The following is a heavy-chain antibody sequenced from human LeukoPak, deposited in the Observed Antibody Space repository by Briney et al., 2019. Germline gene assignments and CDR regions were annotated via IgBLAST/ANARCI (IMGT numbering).Heavy chain of an antibody. J-gene: IGHJ6*04. CDR2: IYSGGST. CDR1: GFTVSSNY. V-gene: IGHV3-53*01. CDR3: AGHGSGSYRRPGPYYYSGMDV. D-gene: IGHD3-10*01. Sequence: GGSLRLSCAASGFTVSSNYMSWVRKAPGKGLEWVSVIYSGGSTYYADSVKGRFTISRDNSKNTLYLQMNSLRAEDTAVYYCAGHGSGSYRRPGPYYYSGMDVWGKGTTVTVSS.